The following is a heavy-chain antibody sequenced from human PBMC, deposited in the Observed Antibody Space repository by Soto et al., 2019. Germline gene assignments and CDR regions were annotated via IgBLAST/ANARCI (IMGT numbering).Heavy chain of an antibody. CDR1: GLTFRGYG. Sequence: EVQLVESGGGLVHLGGSLRLSCAASGLTFRGYGMHWVRQAPGKGLEWISYISGTSSTTYYADSVKGRFTISRDDAQSSLYLQMNGLRDEDTAVYYCARLRIRYYFDYWGQGTLVTVSS. V-gene: IGHV3-48*02. CDR3: ARLRIRYYFDY. D-gene: IGHD5-18*01. J-gene: IGHJ4*02. CDR2: ISGTSSTT.